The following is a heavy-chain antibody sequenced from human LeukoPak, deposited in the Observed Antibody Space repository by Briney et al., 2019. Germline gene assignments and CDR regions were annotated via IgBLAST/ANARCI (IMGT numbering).Heavy chain of an antibody. D-gene: IGHD6-19*01. V-gene: IGHV3-48*03. J-gene: IGHJ3*02. Sequence: GGSLRLSCAASGFTFSSYEMNWVRQAPGKGLEWVSYISSSGSTIYYADSVKGRFTISRDNSKNTLYLQMNSLRAEDTAVYYCARDRKQWLVPRWGTGDDAFDIWGQGTMVTVSS. CDR2: ISSSGSTI. CDR3: ARDRKQWLVPRWGTGDDAFDI. CDR1: GFTFSSYE.